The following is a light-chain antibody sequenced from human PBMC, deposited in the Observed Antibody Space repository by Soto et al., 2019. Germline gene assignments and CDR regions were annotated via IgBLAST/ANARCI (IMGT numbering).Light chain of an antibody. CDR1: SRDVGGYNY. Sequence: QSVLTQPASGSGSPGQSITISCTGNSRDVGGYNYVSWYQQHPGKAPKLMIYDVSNRPSGVSNRFSGSKSGNTASLTISGLQAEDEADYYCSSYTSSSTLDVFGTGTKVTVL. V-gene: IGLV2-14*01. J-gene: IGLJ1*01. CDR2: DVS. CDR3: SSYTSSSTLDV.